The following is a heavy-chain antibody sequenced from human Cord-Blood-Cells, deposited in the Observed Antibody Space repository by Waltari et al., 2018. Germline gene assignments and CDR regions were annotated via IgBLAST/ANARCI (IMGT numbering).Heavy chain of an antibody. Sequence: EVQLVQSGVEVKKHGVSLKIYCKGSGYSLTSNWIGWVRPMPGKGREWVGIIYPGYSDTTYSPSFQGQVTISADKSISTAYLHWSSLKASDTSMYYCARHGSLESSGNWCDPWCHGTLVTVSS. CDR2: IYPGYSDT. D-gene: IGHD3-22*01. CDR3: ARHGSLESSGNWCDP. V-gene: IGHV5-51*01. J-gene: IGHJ5*02. CDR1: GYSLTSNW.